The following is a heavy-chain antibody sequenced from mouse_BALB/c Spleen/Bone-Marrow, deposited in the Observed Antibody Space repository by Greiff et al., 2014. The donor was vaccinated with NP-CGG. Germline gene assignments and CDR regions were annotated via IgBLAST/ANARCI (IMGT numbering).Heavy chain of an antibody. D-gene: IGHD2-3*01. J-gene: IGHJ3*01. V-gene: IGHV1-69*02. CDR1: GYTFTSYW. CDR3: TRDGSPFAY. CDR2: IYPSDSYT. Sequence: VKLVESGAELVRPGASVKLSCKASGYTFTSYWINWVKQRPGQGLEWIGNIYPSDSYTNYNQKFKDKATLTVDKSSSTAYMQLSSPTSEDSAVYYCTRDGSPFAYWGQGTLVTVSA.